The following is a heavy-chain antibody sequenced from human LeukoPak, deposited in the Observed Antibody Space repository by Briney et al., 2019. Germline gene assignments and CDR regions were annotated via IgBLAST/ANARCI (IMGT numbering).Heavy chain of an antibody. D-gene: IGHD2-15*01. CDR1: GFTFSDYY. J-gene: IGHJ4*02. CDR2: ISSSADTI. V-gene: IGHV3-11*04. CDR3: VTAPTRTYSVY. Sequence: GGSLRLSCVASGFTFSDYYMSWLRQTPGKGLGWVSYISSSADTIYYTDSVKGRFTISRDNAKNSLFLQMNSLRPEDTAVYYCVTAPTRTYSVYWGQGILVTVSS.